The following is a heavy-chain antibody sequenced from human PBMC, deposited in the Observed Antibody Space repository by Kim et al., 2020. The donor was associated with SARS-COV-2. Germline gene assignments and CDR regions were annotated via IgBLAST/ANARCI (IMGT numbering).Heavy chain of an antibody. V-gene: IGHV1-69*01. D-gene: IGHD2-2*01. Sequence: AQKFQGRVTITAYESTSTAYMELGSLRSEDTAVYYCARQEPAAAPSPLDYWGQGTLVTVSS. CDR3: ARQEPAAAPSPLDY. J-gene: IGHJ4*02.